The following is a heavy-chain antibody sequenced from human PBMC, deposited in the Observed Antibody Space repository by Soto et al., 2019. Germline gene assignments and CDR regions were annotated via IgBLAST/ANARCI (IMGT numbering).Heavy chain of an antibody. CDR2: INPYSGNT. V-gene: IGHV1-18*04. D-gene: IGHD5-12*01. CDR1: GYTFTDYI. J-gene: IGHJ5*02. Sequence: VASVKVSCKAFGYTFTDYIITWVRQAPGQGLEWLGWINPYSGNTYYAHKVQGRVTMTSDTSTSTAYLELRSLRSDDTAVYYCARGPTRGDNYFDPWGQGTLVTVSS. CDR3: ARGPTRGDNYFDP.